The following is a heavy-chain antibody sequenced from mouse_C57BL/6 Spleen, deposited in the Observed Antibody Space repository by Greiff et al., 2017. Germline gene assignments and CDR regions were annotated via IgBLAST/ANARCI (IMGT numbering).Heavy chain of an antibody. V-gene: IGHV1-18*01. CDR3: ARGTYYGSSFDY. CDR2: INPNNGGT. D-gene: IGHD1-1*01. CDR1: GYTFTDYN. J-gene: IGHJ2*01. Sequence: EVHLVESGPELVKPGASVKIPCKASGYTFTDYNMDWVKQSHGKSLEWIGDINPNNGGTIYNQKFKGKATLTVDKSSSTAYMELRSLTSEDTAVYYCARGTYYGSSFDYWGQGTTLTVSS.